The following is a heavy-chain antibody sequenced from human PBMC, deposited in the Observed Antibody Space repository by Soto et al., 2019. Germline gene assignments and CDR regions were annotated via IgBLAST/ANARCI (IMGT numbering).Heavy chain of an antibody. CDR3: AKPIDYGDYVDAFDI. D-gene: IGHD4-17*01. J-gene: IGHJ3*02. Sequence: EVQLLESGGGLVQPGGSLRLSCAASGVTFSSNAMSWVRQAPGKGLGWVSAISGSGGSTYYADSVKGRFTISRDNSKNTLYLQMNSLRAEDTAVYYCAKPIDYGDYVDAFDIWGQGTMVTVSS. V-gene: IGHV3-23*01. CDR2: ISGSGGST. CDR1: GVTFSSNA.